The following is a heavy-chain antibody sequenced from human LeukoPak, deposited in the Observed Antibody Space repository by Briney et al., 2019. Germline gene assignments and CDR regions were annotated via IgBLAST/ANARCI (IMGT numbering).Heavy chain of an antibody. CDR1: GYTLTELS. J-gene: IGHJ4*02. Sequence: GASVKVSCKVSGYTLTELSMHWVRQATGQGLEWMGWMNPNSGNTGYAQKFQGRVTMTRNTSISTAYMELSSLRSEDTAVYYCARGEDSYGNDYWGQGTLVTVSS. D-gene: IGHD5-18*01. CDR2: MNPNSGNT. CDR3: ARGEDSYGNDY. V-gene: IGHV1-8*01.